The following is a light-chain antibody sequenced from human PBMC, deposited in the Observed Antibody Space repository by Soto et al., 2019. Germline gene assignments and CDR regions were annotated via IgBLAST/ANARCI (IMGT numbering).Light chain of an antibody. CDR1: QTISTY. Sequence: DIQMTQSPSSLSASVGDRVTITCRASQTISTYLNWYQQKPGKAPKLLIYGASTLQSGVPSRFTGSGSGTDFTLTISSLQPEDFETYHCQQAHSTPWTFGQGTKVEVK. CDR3: QQAHSTPWT. CDR2: GAS. J-gene: IGKJ1*01. V-gene: IGKV1-39*01.